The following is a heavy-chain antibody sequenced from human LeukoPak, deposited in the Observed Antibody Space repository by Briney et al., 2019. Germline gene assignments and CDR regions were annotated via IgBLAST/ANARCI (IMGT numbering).Heavy chain of an antibody. CDR3: ARAGSGWDAPLDY. D-gene: IGHD6-19*01. CDR1: GFTFSSHG. V-gene: IGHV3-30*19. CDR2: ISYDGSYK. J-gene: IGHJ4*02. Sequence: GGSLRLSCAASGFTFSSHGMHWVRQAPGKGLEWVAVISYDGSYKYYADSVKGRFTISRDNSKNTLYLQMNSLRAEDTAMYYCARAGSGWDAPLDYWGQGTLVTVSS.